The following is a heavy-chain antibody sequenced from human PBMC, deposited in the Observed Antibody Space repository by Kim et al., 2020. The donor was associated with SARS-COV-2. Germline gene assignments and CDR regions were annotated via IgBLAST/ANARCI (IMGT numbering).Heavy chain of an antibody. CDR3: ARGRKQWLTYYCYYGMDV. V-gene: IGHV3-20*03. D-gene: IGHD6-19*01. Sequence: KGRFTISRDNAKNSLYLQMNRLRAEDTALYYCARGRKQWLTYYCYYGMDVWGQGTTVTVSS. J-gene: IGHJ6*02.